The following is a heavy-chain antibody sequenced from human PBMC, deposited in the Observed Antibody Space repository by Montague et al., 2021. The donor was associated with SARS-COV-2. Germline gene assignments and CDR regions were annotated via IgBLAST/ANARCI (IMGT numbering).Heavy chain of an antibody. CDR3: ARDLDYGGNSLFDY. V-gene: IGHV3-48*03. CDR2: ISSRGSAV. CDR1: GFTFSSYE. J-gene: IGHJ4*02. D-gene: IGHD4-23*01. Sequence: SLRLSCAAYGFTFSSYEMNWIRQAPGKGLEWVSYISSRGSAVFSYAESVKGRFTISRDNARNSLFLQMYSLTVDDTGVYYCARDLDYGGNSLFDYWGQGTLVTVSS.